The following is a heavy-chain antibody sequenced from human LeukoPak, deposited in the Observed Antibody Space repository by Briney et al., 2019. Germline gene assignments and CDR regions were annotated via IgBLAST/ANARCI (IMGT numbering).Heavy chain of an antibody. D-gene: IGHD6-13*01. CDR1: GFSFSTYD. CDR2: ISGSGGST. J-gene: IGHJ4*02. Sequence: GGSLRLSCAASGFSFSTYDMSWVRQAPGTGLEWVSSISGSGGSTYYADSVKGRFTISRDNSKNTVYLQMNSLRAEDTAVYYCAKCRSSWYFDYWGQGTLVTVSS. V-gene: IGHV3-23*01. CDR3: AKCRSSWYFDY.